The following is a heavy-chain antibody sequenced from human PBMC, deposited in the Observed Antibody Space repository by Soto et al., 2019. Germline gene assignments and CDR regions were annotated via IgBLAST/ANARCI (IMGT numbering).Heavy chain of an antibody. Sequence: EVQLLESGGGLVQPGGSLRLSCAASGFTFSSYAMSWVRQAPGKGLEWVSGISGSGRNTYYADSVKGRFTISRDNSKKTLYLQRNSLRAEDTALYYGAKEGGHGGGGYFDYWGQGTLVTVSS. CDR1: GFTFSSYA. CDR3: AKEGGHGGGGYFDY. CDR2: ISGSGRNT. J-gene: IGHJ4*02. D-gene: IGHD3-10*01. V-gene: IGHV3-23*01.